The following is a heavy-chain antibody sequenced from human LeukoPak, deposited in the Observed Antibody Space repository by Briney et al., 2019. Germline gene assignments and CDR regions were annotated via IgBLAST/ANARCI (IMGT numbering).Heavy chain of an antibody. CDR2: ISYRETT. CDR1: GGSISNSNHY. Sequence: SETLSLTCSVSGGSISNSNHYWGWIRQPPGKGLEWIGTISYRETTYYNPSLESRVTISVDTSKNQFSLRVSSVTAADTAVYYCARGPEVRGPIDYWGQGTLVTVSS. V-gene: IGHV4-39*07. D-gene: IGHD3-10*01. CDR3: ARGPEVRGPIDY. J-gene: IGHJ4*02.